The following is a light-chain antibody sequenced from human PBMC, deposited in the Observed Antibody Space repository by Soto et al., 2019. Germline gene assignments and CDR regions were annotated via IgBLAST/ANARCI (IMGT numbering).Light chain of an antibody. CDR1: SSNIGSNY. Sequence: QSVLTQPPSASGTPGHRVTISCSGSSSNIGSNYVFWYQHLPGTAPKLLIYRNNQRPSGVPDRFSGSKSGTSASLAISGLRSEDETDYYCAAWDDSLSGVVFGGGTQLTVL. V-gene: IGLV1-47*01. CDR2: RNN. CDR3: AAWDDSLSGVV. J-gene: IGLJ2*01.